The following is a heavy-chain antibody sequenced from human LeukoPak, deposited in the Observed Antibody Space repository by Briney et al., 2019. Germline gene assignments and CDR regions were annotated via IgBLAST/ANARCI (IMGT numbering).Heavy chain of an antibody. D-gene: IGHD3-10*01. CDR2: ISWHSDSI. CDR3: AKADITMVRGPIVS. J-gene: IGHJ4*02. Sequence: GRSLRLSCAASGFTFDDYAMHWVRQVPGKGLEWVSGISWHSDSIGYADSVTGRFTISRDNAKNSLYLQMNSLRAEDTALYYCAKADITMVRGPIVSWGQGTLVTVSS. CDR1: GFTFDDYA. V-gene: IGHV3-9*01.